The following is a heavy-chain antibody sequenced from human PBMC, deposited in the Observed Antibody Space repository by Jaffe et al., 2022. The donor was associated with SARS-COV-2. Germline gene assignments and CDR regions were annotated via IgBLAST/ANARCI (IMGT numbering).Heavy chain of an antibody. J-gene: IGHJ6*03. CDR2: ISYDGSNK. D-gene: IGHD5-12*01. CDR1: GFTFSSYA. CDR3: AREVRVATIPLIKDYYYYYMDV. V-gene: IGHV3-30*04. Sequence: QVQLVESGGGVVQPGRSLRLSCAASGFTFSSYAMHWVRQAPGKGLEWVAVISYDGSNKYYADSVKGRFTISRDNSKNTLYLQMNSLRAEDTAVYYCAREVRVATIPLIKDYYYYYMDVWGKGTTVTVSS.